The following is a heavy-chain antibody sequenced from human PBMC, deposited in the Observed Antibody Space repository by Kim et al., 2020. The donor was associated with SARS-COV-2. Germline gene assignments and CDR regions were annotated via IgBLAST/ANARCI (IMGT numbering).Heavy chain of an antibody. CDR1: GGTFSSYA. CDR3: ARGGWVVAVAGQSYYYYGMDV. D-gene: IGHD6-19*01. J-gene: IGHJ6*02. CDR2: IIPIFGTA. V-gene: IGHV1-69*13. Sequence: SVKVSCKASGGTFSSYAISWVRQAPGQGLEWMGGIIPIFGTANYAQKFQGRVTITADESTSTAYMELSSLRSEDTAVYYCARGGWVVAVAGQSYYYYGMDVWGQGTTVTVSS.